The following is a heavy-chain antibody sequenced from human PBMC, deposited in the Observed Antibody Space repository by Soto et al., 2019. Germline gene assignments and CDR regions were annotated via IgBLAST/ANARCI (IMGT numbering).Heavy chain of an antibody. V-gene: IGHV4-39*01. D-gene: IGHD3-22*01. Sequence: SETLSLTCTVSGGSISSGPYSWGWIRQPPGEGLEWIGTFYYSESTYYNPSLESRVTISVDTSKNQFSLKLSSVTAADTAVYYCARPGVSDSSGYLWGGSDAFDIWGQGTMVTVSS. CDR3: ARPGVSDSSGYLWGGSDAFDI. CDR2: FYYSEST. J-gene: IGHJ3*02. CDR1: GGSISSGPYS.